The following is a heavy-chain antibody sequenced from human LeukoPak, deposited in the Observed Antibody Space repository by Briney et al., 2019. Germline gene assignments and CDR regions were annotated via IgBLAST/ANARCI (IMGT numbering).Heavy chain of an antibody. CDR3: ARDRWDSGLFDI. Sequence: GSLRLSCAASGFTFNICAMSWLRQAPGKGLEWIGYIYYSGSTNYNPSLKSRVTISVDTSKNQFSLKLSSVTAADTAVYYCARDRWDSGLFDIWGQGTMVTVSS. CDR2: IYYSGST. V-gene: IGHV4-59*13. D-gene: IGHD5-12*01. J-gene: IGHJ3*02. CDR1: GFTFNICA.